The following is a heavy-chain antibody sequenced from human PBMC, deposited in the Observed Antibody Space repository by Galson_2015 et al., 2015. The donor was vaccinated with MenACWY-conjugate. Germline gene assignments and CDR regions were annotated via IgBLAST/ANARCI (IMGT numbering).Heavy chain of an antibody. CDR3: TRGNDGYGRFDL. CDR1: GFTFNNYW. CDR2: ISPDGSVT. V-gene: IGHV3-74*01. Sequence: SLRLSCAASGFTFNNYWMHWVRQAPGKGLVWVSRISPDGSVTNYADSVKGRFTLSRDNAKNTLYLQMNSLRGDDTAVYYCTRGNDGYGRFDLWGQGTRVTVSS. D-gene: IGHD5-24*01. J-gene: IGHJ5*02.